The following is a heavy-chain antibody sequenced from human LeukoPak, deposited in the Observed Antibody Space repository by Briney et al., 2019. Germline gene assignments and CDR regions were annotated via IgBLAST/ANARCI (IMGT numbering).Heavy chain of an antibody. V-gene: IGHV3-20*04. CDR3: ARSAFWNYDAFDI. J-gene: IGHJ3*02. Sequence: PGGSLRRTCAASGFTLDVYGMSCVRHAPGKGLEWVSGINWNGGSTGYADSVKGRFTISRDNAKNSLYLQMNSLRAEDTALYYCARSAFWNYDAFDIWGQGTMVTVSS. D-gene: IGHD1-7*01. CDR2: INWNGGST. CDR1: GFTLDVYG.